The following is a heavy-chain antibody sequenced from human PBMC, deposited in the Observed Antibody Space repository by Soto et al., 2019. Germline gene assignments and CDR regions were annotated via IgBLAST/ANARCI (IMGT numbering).Heavy chain of an antibody. CDR2: IRSKANSYAT. V-gene: IGHV3-73*01. J-gene: IGHJ6*02. CDR1: GFTFSGSA. D-gene: IGHD1-26*01. Sequence: GGSLRLSCAASGFTFSGSAMHWVRQASGKGLEWVGRIRSKANSYATAYAASVTGRFTISRDDSKNTAYLQMNSLKTEDTAVYDCAREVGATPYYYYGMDVWGQGTTVIFSS. CDR3: AREVGATPYYYYGMDV.